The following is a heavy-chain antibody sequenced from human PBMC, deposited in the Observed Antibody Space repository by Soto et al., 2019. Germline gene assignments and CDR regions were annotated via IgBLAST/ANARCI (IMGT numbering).Heavy chain of an antibody. V-gene: IGHV3-15*01. CDR2: IKSKTDGGTT. CDR1: GFTFSNAW. J-gene: IGHJ5*02. Sequence: GGSLRLSCAASGFTFSNAWMSWVRQAPGKGLEWVGRIKSKTDGGTTDYAAPVKGRFTISRDDSKNTLYLQMNSLKTEDTAVYYCTTDLYSSSWNWFDPWGQGTLVTVSS. CDR3: TTDLYSSSWNWFDP. D-gene: IGHD6-13*01.